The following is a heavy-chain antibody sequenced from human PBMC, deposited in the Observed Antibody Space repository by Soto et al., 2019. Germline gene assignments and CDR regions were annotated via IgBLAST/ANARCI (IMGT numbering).Heavy chain of an antibody. CDR2: ISSSSSYI. J-gene: IGHJ6*02. CDR3: ARIPSDRYYYYYYGMDV. V-gene: IGHV3-21*01. CDR1: GFTFSSYS. Sequence: PGGSLRLSCAASGFTFSSYSMNWVRQAPGKGLEWVSSISSSSSYIYYADSVKGRFTISRDNAKNSLYLQMNSLRAEDTAVYYCARIPSDRYYYYYYGMDVWGQGTTVTVSS. D-gene: IGHD2-2*02.